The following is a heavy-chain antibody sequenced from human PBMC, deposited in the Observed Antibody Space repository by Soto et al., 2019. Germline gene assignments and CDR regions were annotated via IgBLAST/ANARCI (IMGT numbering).Heavy chain of an antibody. V-gene: IGHV1-69*06. Sequence: SVKVSCKASGGTFSSYAISWVRQAPGQGLEWMGGIIPIFGTANYAQKFQGRVTITADKSTSTAYMELSSLRSEDTAVYYCASCSSTLFGVVPYFDYWGQGTLVTVSS. D-gene: IGHD3-3*01. CDR1: GGTFSSYA. J-gene: IGHJ4*02. CDR2: IIPIFGTA. CDR3: ASCSSTLFGVVPYFDY.